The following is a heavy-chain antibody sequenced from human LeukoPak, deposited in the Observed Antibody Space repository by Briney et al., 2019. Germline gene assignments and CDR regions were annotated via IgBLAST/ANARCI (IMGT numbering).Heavy chain of an antibody. V-gene: IGHV3-33*06. Sequence: PGGSLRLSCAASGFTFSSYGVHWVRQAPGKGLEWVAVIWYDGSNKYYADSVKGRFTISRDNSKNTLYLQMNSLRAEDTAVYYCANDGGKISYWGQGTLVSVSS. D-gene: IGHD2-15*01. J-gene: IGHJ4*02. CDR1: GFTFSSYG. CDR3: ANDGGKISY. CDR2: IWYDGSNK.